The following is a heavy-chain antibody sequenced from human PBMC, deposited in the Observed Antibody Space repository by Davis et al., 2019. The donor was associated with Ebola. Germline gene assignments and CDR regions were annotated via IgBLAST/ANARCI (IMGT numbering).Heavy chain of an antibody. J-gene: IGHJ4*02. CDR1: GFTFSSYE. CDR2: ISGSGGST. CDR3: TSSNGGIADY. D-gene: IGHD2-8*01. V-gene: IGHV3-23*01. Sequence: PGGSLRLSCAASGFTFSSYEMSWVRQAPGKGLEWVSAISGSGGSTYYADSVKGRFTISRDNSKNTLYLQMNSLETEDTAVYYCTSSNGGIADYWGQGTLVTVSS.